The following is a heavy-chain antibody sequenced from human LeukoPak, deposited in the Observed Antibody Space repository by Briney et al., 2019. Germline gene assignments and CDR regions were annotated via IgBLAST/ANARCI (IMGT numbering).Heavy chain of an antibody. Sequence: GESLKISCKGSGYSFSSYWIAWVRQMPGKGLEWMGIIYPGDSDTRYSPSFQGQVTISADKSISTAYLQWSGLKASDSAMYYCARGTSGNWFDPWGQGTLVTVSS. D-gene: IGHD2-2*01. J-gene: IGHJ5*02. CDR3: ARGTSGNWFDP. V-gene: IGHV5-51*01. CDR2: IYPGDSDT. CDR1: GYSFSSYW.